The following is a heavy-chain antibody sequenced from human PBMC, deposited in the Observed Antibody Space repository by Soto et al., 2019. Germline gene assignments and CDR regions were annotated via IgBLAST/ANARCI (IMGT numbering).Heavy chain of an antibody. CDR2: KYHSGRT. CDR1: GGSISSTKW. CDR3: ASQDYSSATDASFLVNGYFDL. V-gene: IGHV4-4*02. D-gene: IGHD6-25*01. Sequence: QMQLQESGPGLVRPSGTLSLTCGVSGGSISSTKWWTWVRQPPGKGPKWIGEKYHSGRTNYNPSLTGRVTISLDKSKNHFSLTLTSVTAADTAVYYCASQDYSSATDASFLVNGYFDLWGRGIRVTVSS. J-gene: IGHJ2*01.